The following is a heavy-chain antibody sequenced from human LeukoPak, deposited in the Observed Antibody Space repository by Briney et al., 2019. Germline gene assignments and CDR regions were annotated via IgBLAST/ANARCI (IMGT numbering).Heavy chain of an antibody. V-gene: IGHV4-30-2*01. CDR3: ARGKFGIARTTGN. J-gene: IGHJ4*02. CDR1: GGSISSGGYS. Sequence: PSETLSLTCAVSGGSISSGGYSWSWIRQPPGKGLEWIGYIYHSGSTYYNPSLKSRVTISVDRSKNQFSLKLSSVTAADTAVYYCARGKFGIARTTGNWGQGTLVTVSS. D-gene: IGHD6-13*01. CDR2: IYHSGST.